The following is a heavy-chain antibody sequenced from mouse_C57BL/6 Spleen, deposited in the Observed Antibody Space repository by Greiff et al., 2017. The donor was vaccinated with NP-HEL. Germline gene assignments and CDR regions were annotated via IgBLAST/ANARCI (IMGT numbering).Heavy chain of an antibody. V-gene: IGHV5-16*01. CDR3: ARFPDYYGSSFDY. Sequence: EVKLVESEGGLVQPGSSMKLSCTASGFTFSDYYMAWVRQVPEKGLEWVANINYDGSSTYYLDSLKSRFIISRDNAKNILYLQMSSLKSEDTATYYCARFPDYYGSSFDYWGQGTTLTVSS. J-gene: IGHJ2*01. CDR1: GFTFSDYY. D-gene: IGHD1-1*01. CDR2: INYDGSST.